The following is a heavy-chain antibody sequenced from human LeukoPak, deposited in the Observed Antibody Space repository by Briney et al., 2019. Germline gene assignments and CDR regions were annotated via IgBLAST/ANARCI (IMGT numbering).Heavy chain of an antibody. Sequence: ETLSLTCTVSGASVSSASYWSWVRPAPGKGLEWVSSIGGLGGSTFYAVSVKGRFTISRDNSKNTLYLQMNSLRAEDTAVYYCAKRPDRSYYDRTGYYYFDYWGQGTLVTVSS. CDR2: IGGLGGST. V-gene: IGHV3-23*01. D-gene: IGHD3-22*01. J-gene: IGHJ4*02. CDR1: GASVSSASY. CDR3: AKRPDRSYYDRTGYYYFDY.